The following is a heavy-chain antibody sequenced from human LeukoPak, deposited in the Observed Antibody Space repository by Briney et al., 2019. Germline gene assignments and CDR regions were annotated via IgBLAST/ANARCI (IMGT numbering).Heavy chain of an antibody. CDR3: ARRLTQYDCFDP. D-gene: IGHD2-2*01. Sequence: SQTLSLTCAISGDSVSSNSVTWNWIRQSPSRGLEWLGKTYYRSTWYNDYAVSVRGRITINPDTSKNQFSLHLNSVTPEDTAVYYCARRLTQYDCFDPWGQGILVTVSS. CDR1: GDSVSSNSVT. CDR2: TYYRSTWYN. J-gene: IGHJ5*02. V-gene: IGHV6-1*01.